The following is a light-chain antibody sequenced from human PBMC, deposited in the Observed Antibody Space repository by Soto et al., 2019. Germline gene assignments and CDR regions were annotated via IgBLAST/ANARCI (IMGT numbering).Light chain of an antibody. Sequence: DIQMTQSPSSLSAAVGDTVTVTCRASQTSANYLNWYQHKPGKAPKLLVFAASNLHSGVTSRFSGSGSGTDFTLTISSLQPEDFATYTCQQSYIIPYTFGQGTKLEIK. V-gene: IGKV1-39*01. CDR1: QTSANY. CDR2: AAS. CDR3: QQSYIIPYT. J-gene: IGKJ2*01.